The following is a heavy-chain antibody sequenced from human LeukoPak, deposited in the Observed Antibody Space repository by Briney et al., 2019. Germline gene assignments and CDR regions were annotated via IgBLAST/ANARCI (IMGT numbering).Heavy chain of an antibody. CDR1: GFTFDDYA. V-gene: IGHV3-9*01. CDR2: ISWNSGSI. D-gene: IGHD6-13*01. CDR3: AAGYST. J-gene: IGHJ5*02. Sequence: GGSLRLSCAASGFTFDDYAMHWVRQAPGKGLEWVSGISWNSGSIGYADSVKGRFTISRDNAKNSLYLQMNSLRAEDTALNYCAAGYSTWGQGTLVTVSS.